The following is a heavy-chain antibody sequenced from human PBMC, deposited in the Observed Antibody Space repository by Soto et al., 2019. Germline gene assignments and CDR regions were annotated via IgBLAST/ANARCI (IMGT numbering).Heavy chain of an antibody. CDR2: IWYDGSNK. CDR1: GFTFSSYG. J-gene: IGHJ4*02. D-gene: IGHD3-9*01. V-gene: IGHV3-33*01. Sequence: QVQLVESGGGVVQPGRSLRLSCAASGFTFSSYGMHWVRQAPGKGLEWVAVIWYDGSNKYYADSVKGRFTISRDNSKNTLYLQMNSLRAEDTAVYYCASSQVVVTGPHPFDYWGQGTLVTVSS. CDR3: ASSQVVVTGPHPFDY.